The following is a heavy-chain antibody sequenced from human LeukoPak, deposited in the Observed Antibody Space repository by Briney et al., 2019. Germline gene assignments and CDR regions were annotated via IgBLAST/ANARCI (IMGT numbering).Heavy chain of an antibody. D-gene: IGHD6-6*01. CDR1: GGSISSYY. CDR2: IYYSGST. V-gene: IGHV4-59*12. J-gene: IGHJ3*02. CDR3: ARASSSYAFDI. Sequence: SETLSLTCTVSGGSISSYYWSWIRQPPGKGLEWIGYIYYSGSTNYNPSLKSRVTISVDTSKNQFSLKLSSVTAADTAVYYCARASSSYAFDIWGQGTMVTVSS.